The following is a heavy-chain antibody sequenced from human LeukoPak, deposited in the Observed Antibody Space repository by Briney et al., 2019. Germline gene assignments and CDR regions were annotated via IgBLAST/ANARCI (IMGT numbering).Heavy chain of an antibody. CDR1: GFTFSDHP. J-gene: IGHJ4*02. V-gene: IGHV3-30-3*01. CDR2: ISYDGSSK. CDR3: AKGEYYYGSGSYYLDY. Sequence: SGGFLRLSCAASGFTFSDHPLHWVRQAPGKGLEWVTLISYDGSSKYYADSVKGRFTISRDNSKSTLYLQMNSLRAEDTAVYYCAKGEYYYGSGSYYLDYWGQGTLVTVSS. D-gene: IGHD3-10*01.